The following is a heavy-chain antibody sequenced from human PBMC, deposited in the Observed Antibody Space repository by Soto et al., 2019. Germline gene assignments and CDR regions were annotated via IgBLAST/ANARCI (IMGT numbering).Heavy chain of an antibody. J-gene: IGHJ6*02. D-gene: IGHD6-19*01. CDR3: ARGGAVAGRTYYYYGMDV. CDR2: IYYSGST. V-gene: IGHV4-59*01. Sequence: QVQLQESGPGLVKPSETLSLTCTVSGGSISSYYWSWIRQPPGKGLEWIGYIYYSGSTNYNPSLTSRVTLSVNTSKNQFTLKLSSVTAADTAVYYCARGGAVAGRTYYYYGMDVWGQGTTVTVSS. CDR1: GGSISSYY.